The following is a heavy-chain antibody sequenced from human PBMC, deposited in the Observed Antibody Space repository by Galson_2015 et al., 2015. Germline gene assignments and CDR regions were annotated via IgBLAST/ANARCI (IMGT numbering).Heavy chain of an antibody. Sequence: SLRLSCAASGFTFSSNDMNWVRQAPGKGLEWVSYISSSSSPIYYADSVKGRFTISRDNAKNSLYLQMNSLRGEDTAVYYCTRDLWVDYGDFWGQGALVTVSS. CDR2: ISSSSSPI. CDR1: GFTFSSND. J-gene: IGHJ4*02. V-gene: IGHV3-48*04. CDR3: TRDLWVDYGDF. D-gene: IGHD1-26*01.